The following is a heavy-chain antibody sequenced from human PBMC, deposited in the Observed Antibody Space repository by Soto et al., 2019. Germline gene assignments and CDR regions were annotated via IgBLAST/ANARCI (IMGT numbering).Heavy chain of an antibody. CDR3: AAVSRQHFEFWIGYYNQQNSFYY. J-gene: IGHJ4*02. CDR1: GFTFTSSA. Sequence: QMQLVQSGPEVKKPGTSVKVSCKASGFTFTSSAVLWVRQARGQRLEWIGWIVVGSGITNYAQNFQERVTITRDLSTTTASMEVTSLRSEDTAVYYCAAVSRQHFEFWIGYYNQQNSFYYWGQGTLVTVSS. CDR2: IVVGSGIT. V-gene: IGHV1-58*01. D-gene: IGHD3-3*01.